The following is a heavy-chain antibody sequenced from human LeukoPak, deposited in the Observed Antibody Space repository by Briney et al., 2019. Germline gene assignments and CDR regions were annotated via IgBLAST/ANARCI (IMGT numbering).Heavy chain of an antibody. Sequence: GGSLRLSCAASGFTFDDYAMHWVRQAPGKGLEWVSGISWNSGSIGYADSVKGRFTISRGNAKNSLYLQMNSLRAEDMALYYCAKPAEPYYYYYYMDVWGKGTTVTVSS. CDR1: GFTFDDYA. J-gene: IGHJ6*03. CDR3: AKPAEPYYYYYYMDV. CDR2: ISWNSGSI. V-gene: IGHV3-9*03. D-gene: IGHD1-14*01.